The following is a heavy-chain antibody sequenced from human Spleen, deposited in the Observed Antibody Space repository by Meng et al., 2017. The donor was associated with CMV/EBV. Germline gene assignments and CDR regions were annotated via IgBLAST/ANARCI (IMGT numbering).Heavy chain of an antibody. V-gene: IGHV3-11*05. CDR1: GFRFSEYY. D-gene: IGHD4-23*01. CDR2: IASESSYI. CDR3: ARTRRGGIPHFDY. Sequence: RLVGSGGGLVKPGGSLRLSCAASGFRFSEYYMSWIRQAPGKGLEWISYIASESSYIKDADSVKGRFTISRDDAQSLLSLQMNSLRAEDTAVYYCARTRRGGIPHFDYWGQGILVTVSS. J-gene: IGHJ4*02.